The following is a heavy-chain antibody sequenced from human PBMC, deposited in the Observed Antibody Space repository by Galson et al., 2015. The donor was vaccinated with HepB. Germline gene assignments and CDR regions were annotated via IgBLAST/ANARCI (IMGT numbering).Heavy chain of an antibody. Sequence: SLRLSCAASGFTFSSYSMSWVRQAPGKGLEWVANITQDESEEYYVDSVKGRFTISRDNAKNSLYLQMNSLRAEDTAVYYCARDHGVSRFFECLLGLDYWGQGTPVTVSS. CDR1: GFTFSSYS. J-gene: IGHJ4*02. V-gene: IGHV3-7*03. CDR3: ARDHGVSRFFECLLGLDY. D-gene: IGHD3-3*01. CDR2: ITQDESEE.